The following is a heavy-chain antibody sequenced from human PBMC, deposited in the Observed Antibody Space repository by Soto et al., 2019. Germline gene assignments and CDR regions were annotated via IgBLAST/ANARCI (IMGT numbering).Heavy chain of an antibody. J-gene: IGHJ6*02. Sequence: PGGSLRLSCAASGFTFSSYSMNWVRQAPGKGLEWVSSISSSSYIYYADSVKGRFTISRDNAKNSLYLQMNSLRAEDTAVYYCARDTVSSWAYYYYYYGMDVWGQGTTVTVS. CDR3: ARDTVSSWAYYYYYYGMDV. CDR1: GFTFSSYS. V-gene: IGHV3-21*01. D-gene: IGHD6-13*01. CDR2: ISSSSYI.